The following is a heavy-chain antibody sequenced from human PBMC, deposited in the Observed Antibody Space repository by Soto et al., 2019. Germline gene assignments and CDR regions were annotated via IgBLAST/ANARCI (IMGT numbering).Heavy chain of an antibody. Sequence: SETLSLTCTVSGGSISSYYWSWIRQPPGKGLEWIGYIYYSGSTNYNPSLKSRVTISVDTSKNQFSLKLSSVTAADTAVYYCARRLRGGWYFYFDYWGQGTLVTVSS. CDR3: ARRLRGGWYFYFDY. J-gene: IGHJ4*02. D-gene: IGHD6-19*01. V-gene: IGHV4-59*08. CDR1: GGSISSYY. CDR2: IYYSGST.